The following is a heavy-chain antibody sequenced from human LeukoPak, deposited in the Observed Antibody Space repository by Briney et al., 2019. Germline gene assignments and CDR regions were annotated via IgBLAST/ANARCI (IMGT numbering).Heavy chain of an antibody. D-gene: IGHD6-13*01. CDR2: ISSSGGTF. J-gene: IGHJ4*02. V-gene: IGHV3-48*03. CDR3: ARISSWYKGGFDS. CDR1: GFTFSSYE. Sequence: GGSLRLSCAVSGFTFSSYEMNWVRQAPGMGLEWLSYISSSGGTFYYADPVKGRFTVSRDNAKNSLYLQMNSLRAEDTAVYYCARISSWYKGGFDSWGQGTLVTVSS.